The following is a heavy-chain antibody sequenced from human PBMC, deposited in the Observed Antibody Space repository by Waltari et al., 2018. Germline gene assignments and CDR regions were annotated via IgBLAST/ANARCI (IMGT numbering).Heavy chain of an antibody. CDR2: INAANTNT. J-gene: IGHJ5*02. D-gene: IGHD1-26*01. CDR3: ARERSSGNQDNWFDP. Sequence: QAHLVQSGAEVKKPGASVKVSCKASGYTFSNYAMHWLRQAPVKGLEWMGWINAANTNTSYSKKREGRLTITRDTSANTVYMELSSLRSEDTAVYFCARERSSGNQDNWFDPWGQGTLVTVSS. CDR1: GYTFSNYA. V-gene: IGHV1-3*01.